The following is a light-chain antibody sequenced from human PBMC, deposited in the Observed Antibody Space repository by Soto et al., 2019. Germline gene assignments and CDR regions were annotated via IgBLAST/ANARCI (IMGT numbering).Light chain of an antibody. CDR3: NSFTSSNSLPYV. CDR2: EVS. Sequence: QSALTQPASVSGSPGQSITISCTETNSDLGSYDYVSWYQHHPGKAPKLMFYEVSNRPSGVSDRFSGSKSGNTASLTISGLQAEDEAVYYCNSFTSSNSLPYVFGTGTKLTVL. J-gene: IGLJ1*01. CDR1: NSDLGSYDY. V-gene: IGLV2-14*01.